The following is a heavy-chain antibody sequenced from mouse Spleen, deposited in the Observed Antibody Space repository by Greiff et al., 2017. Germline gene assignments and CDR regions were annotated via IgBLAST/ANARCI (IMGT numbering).Heavy chain of an antibody. V-gene: IGHV1-4*01. J-gene: IGHJ2*01. Sequence: QVQLQQSGAELARPGASVKMSCRTSVYTFTTYTMHWVKQRPGQGLDWIGYINPSSGYINYNQKFKGKATLTADKSSSTAYMQLSSLTSEDSAVYYCARQFYYGSSYDYWGQGTTLTVSS. CDR1: VYTFTTYT. CDR2: INPSSGYI. D-gene: IGHD1-1*01. CDR3: ARQFYYGSSYDY.